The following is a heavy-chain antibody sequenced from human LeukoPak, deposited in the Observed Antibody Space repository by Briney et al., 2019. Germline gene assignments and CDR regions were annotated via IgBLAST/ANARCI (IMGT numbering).Heavy chain of an antibody. CDR2: LRYDGSNK. V-gene: IGHV3-30*02. CDR3: AKSSFYCSSTSCYGPDYYYYYMDV. D-gene: IGHD2-2*01. CDR1: GFTFSSYG. J-gene: IGHJ6*03. Sequence: GGSLRLSCAASGFTFSSYGMHCVRQAPGKGLEWVAFLRYDGSNKYYADSVKGRFTISRDNSKNTLYLQMNSLRAEDTAVYYCAKSSFYCSSTSCYGPDYYYYYMDVWGKGTTVTVSS.